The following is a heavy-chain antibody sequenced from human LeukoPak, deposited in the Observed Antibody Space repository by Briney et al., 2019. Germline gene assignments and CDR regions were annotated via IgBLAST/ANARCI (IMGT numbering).Heavy chain of an antibody. V-gene: IGHV4-61*01. D-gene: IGHD4-17*01. CDR1: GGSISSGSYY. CDR2: IYYSGST. Sequence: SQTLSLTCTVSGGSISSGSYYWSWIRQPPGKGLEWIGYIYYSGSTNYNPSLKSRVTISVDTSKNQFSLKLSSVTAADTAVYYCASCRHDYGVFDPWGQGTLVTVSS. CDR3: ASCRHDYGVFDP. J-gene: IGHJ5*02.